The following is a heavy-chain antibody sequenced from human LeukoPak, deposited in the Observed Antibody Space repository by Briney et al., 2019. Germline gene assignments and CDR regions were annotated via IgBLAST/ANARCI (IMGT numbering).Heavy chain of an antibody. Sequence: SETLSLTCTVSGGSISSHHWSWIRQPPGKGLEWIGYIYYSESTNFNPSLKSRVTISVDTSKNQFSLKVSSVTAADTAVYYCARVVNPYYYYMDVWGKGTTVTVSS. V-gene: IGHV4-59*11. CDR3: ARVVNPYYYYMDV. J-gene: IGHJ6*03. CDR1: GGSISSHH. CDR2: IYYSEST.